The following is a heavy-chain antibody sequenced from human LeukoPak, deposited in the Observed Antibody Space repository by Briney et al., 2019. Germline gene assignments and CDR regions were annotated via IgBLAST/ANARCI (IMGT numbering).Heavy chain of an antibody. J-gene: IGHJ3*02. CDR3: AREGVLRHNTFDI. V-gene: IGHV3-48*03. Sequence: PGGSLRLSCATSGFTFSSYEMNWVRQAPGKGLEWVSYIGRRGTTTYSADSLKGRFTISRDNAKNSLYLQMNSLRAEDTAVYYCAREGVLRHNTFDIWGQGTMVTVSA. CDR2: IGRRGTTT. CDR1: GFTFSSYE. D-gene: IGHD2/OR15-2a*01.